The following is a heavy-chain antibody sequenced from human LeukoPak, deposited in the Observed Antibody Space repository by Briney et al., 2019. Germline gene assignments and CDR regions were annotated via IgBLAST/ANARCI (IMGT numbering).Heavy chain of an antibody. CDR3: ARNRVGASFSDY. CDR2: IIPIFGTA. V-gene: IGHV1-69*05. D-gene: IGHD1-26*01. CDR1: GGTFSSYA. J-gene: IGHJ4*02. Sequence: GASVKVSRKASGGTFSSYAISWVRQAPGQGLEWMGGIIPIFGTANYAQKFQGRVTITTDESTSTAYMELSSLRSEDTAVYYCARNRVGASFSDYWGQGTLVTVSS.